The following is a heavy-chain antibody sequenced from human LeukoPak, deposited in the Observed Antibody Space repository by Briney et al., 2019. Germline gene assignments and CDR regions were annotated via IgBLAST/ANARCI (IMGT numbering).Heavy chain of an antibody. CDR3: ARDHRYSNPTCDY. V-gene: IGHV1-18*01. Sequence: GASVKVSCKASGYTFTRYGISWVRHTPGQGLEWVWWISAYNGSTSYAQKLQGRVTMTTDTSKSTAYMELRSLRSDDTAVYYCARDHRYSNPTCDYWGQGTLVTVSS. D-gene: IGHD6-13*01. CDR1: GYTFTRYG. J-gene: IGHJ4*02. CDR2: ISAYNGST.